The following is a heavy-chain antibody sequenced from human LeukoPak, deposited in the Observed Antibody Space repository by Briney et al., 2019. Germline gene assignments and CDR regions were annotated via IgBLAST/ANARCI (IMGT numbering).Heavy chain of an antibody. D-gene: IGHD3-10*01. CDR3: AKDRSQERRGIFDY. Sequence: GRSLRLSCAASGFTFSSYGMHWVRQAPGKGLEWVAVISYDGSNKYYADSVKGRFTISRDNSKNTLYLQMNSLRAEDTAVCYCAKDRSQERRGIFDYWGQGTLVTVSS. J-gene: IGHJ4*02. V-gene: IGHV3-30*18. CDR2: ISYDGSNK. CDR1: GFTFSSYG.